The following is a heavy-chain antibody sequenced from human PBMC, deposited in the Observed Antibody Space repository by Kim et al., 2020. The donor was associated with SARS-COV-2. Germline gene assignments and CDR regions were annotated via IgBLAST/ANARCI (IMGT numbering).Heavy chain of an antibody. CDR3: ARRLHFDWSPTRNYFDY. D-gene: IGHD3-9*01. CDR1: GFTFSRYS. V-gene: IGHV3-7*01. J-gene: IGHJ4*02. Sequence: GGSLRLSCAASGFTFSRYSMSWVRQAPGKGLEWVANIKEDGSEKYYVDSVKGRFTISRDNAKNSLYLQMNSLRAEDTAVYYCARRLHFDWSPTRNYFDYWGQGTLVTVSS. CDR2: IKEDGSEK.